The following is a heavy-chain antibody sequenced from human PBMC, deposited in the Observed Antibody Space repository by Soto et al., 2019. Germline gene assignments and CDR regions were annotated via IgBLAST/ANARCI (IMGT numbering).Heavy chain of an antibody. Sequence: GGSLRLSCAASGFTFSSYSTNWVRQAPGKGLEWVSSISSSSSYIYYADSVKGRFTISRDNAKNSLYLQMNSLRAEDTAVYYCARAPRGDIVVVPAAITSYYYGMDVWGQGTTVTVSS. V-gene: IGHV3-21*01. D-gene: IGHD2-2*02. J-gene: IGHJ6*02. CDR1: GFTFSSYS. CDR2: ISSSSSYI. CDR3: ARAPRGDIVVVPAAITSYYYGMDV.